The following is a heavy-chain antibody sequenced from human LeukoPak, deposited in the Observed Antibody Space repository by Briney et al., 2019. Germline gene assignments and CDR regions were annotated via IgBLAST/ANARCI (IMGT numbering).Heavy chain of an antibody. Sequence: PSETLSLTCAVYVGSFSGYNWSWFPHPPGKGRGWIGEINPSGSTNYNPSLKSRVTISVDTSKNQFSLKLSSVTAADTAVYYCARYGAVTTNFDYWGQGTLVTVSS. J-gene: IGHJ4*02. V-gene: IGHV4-34*01. CDR2: INPSGST. CDR3: ARYGAVTTNFDY. D-gene: IGHD4-17*01. CDR1: VGSFSGYN.